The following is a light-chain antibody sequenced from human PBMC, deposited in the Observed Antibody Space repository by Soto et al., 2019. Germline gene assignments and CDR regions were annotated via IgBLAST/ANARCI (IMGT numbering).Light chain of an antibody. CDR3: ASYTTNFSWV. J-gene: IGLJ3*02. Sequence: QSVLTQPPSASGTPGQRVTISCSGSNSNVGSNTVNWYQQFPGTAPKLLIYSNDQRPSGVPDRFSGSKSGTSASLAISGLQSEDEADYYCASYTTNFSWVFGGGTKLTVL. CDR1: NSNVGSNT. V-gene: IGLV1-44*01. CDR2: SND.